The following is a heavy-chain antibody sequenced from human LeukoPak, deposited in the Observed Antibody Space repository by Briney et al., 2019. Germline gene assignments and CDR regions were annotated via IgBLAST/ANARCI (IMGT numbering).Heavy chain of an antibody. V-gene: IGHV3-53*01. CDR1: GFTVSSTD. J-gene: IGHJ1*01. CDR2: VYSGGST. Sequence: PGESLRLSCAASGFTVSSTDMSWVRQAPGKGLEWVSAVYSGGSTFYADSVKGRFTISRDNSKNTLYLQISSLRAEDTAVYYCALLGAAGREHFQHWGQGTLVTVSS. CDR3: ALLGAAGREHFQH. D-gene: IGHD6-13*01.